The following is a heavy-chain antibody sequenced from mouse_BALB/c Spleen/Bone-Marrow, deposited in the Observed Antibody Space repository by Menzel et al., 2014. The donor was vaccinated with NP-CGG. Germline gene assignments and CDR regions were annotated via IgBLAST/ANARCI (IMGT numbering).Heavy chain of an antibody. CDR1: DFNFKDTY. J-gene: IGHJ3*01. CDR3: ARTAY. Sequence: EVQLQQSGAELVKPGASVKLSCTASDFNFKDTYMHWVNQRPEQGLEWIGRIDPSDSETHYNQKFKDKATLTVDKSSTTAYIQLSNLTSEDSAVYYCARTAYWGQGTLVTVSA. CDR2: IDPSDSET. V-gene: IGHV14-3*02.